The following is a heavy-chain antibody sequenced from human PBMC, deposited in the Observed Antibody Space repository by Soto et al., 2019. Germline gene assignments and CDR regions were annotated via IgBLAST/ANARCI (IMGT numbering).Heavy chain of an antibody. D-gene: IGHD3-3*01. CDR1: GGSISSSSYY. CDR2: IYYSGST. J-gene: IGHJ4*02. CDR3: ARSRLDTRITIFGVVIPPIDY. V-gene: IGHV4-39*01. Sequence: SETLSLTCTVSGGSISSSSYYWGWIRQPPGKGLEWIGSIYYSGSTYYNPSLKSRVTISVDTSKNQFSLKLSSVTAADTAVYYCARSRLDTRITIFGVVIPPIDYWGQGTLVTVSS.